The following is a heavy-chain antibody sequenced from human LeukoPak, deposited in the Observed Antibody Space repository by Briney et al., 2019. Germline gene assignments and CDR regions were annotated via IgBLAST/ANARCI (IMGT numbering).Heavy chain of an antibody. CDR3: ARDLWQQMIQGYDY. CDR2: IWNDGSYK. CDR1: GFTFTTYG. Sequence: GGSLRLSCAASGFTFTTYGMHWVRQAPGKGLEWVAVIWNDGSYKHYADSVKGRFTISRDDSKNTIYLQMNSLRAEDTAVYYCARDLWQQMIQGYDYWGQGTLVTVSS. J-gene: IGHJ4*02. D-gene: IGHD6-13*01. V-gene: IGHV3-33*01.